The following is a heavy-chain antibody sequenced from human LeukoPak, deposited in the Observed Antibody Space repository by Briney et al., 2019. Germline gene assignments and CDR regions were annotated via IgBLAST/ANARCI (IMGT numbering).Heavy chain of an antibody. CDR3: ARDLWQQMIQGYDY. CDR2: IWNDGSYK. CDR1: GFTFTTYG. Sequence: GGSLRLSCAASGFTFTTYGMHWVRQAPGKGLEWVAVIWNDGSYKHYADSVKGRFTISRDDSKNTIYLQMNSLRAEDTAVYYCARDLWQQMIQGYDYWGQGTLVTVSS. J-gene: IGHJ4*02. D-gene: IGHD6-13*01. V-gene: IGHV3-33*01.